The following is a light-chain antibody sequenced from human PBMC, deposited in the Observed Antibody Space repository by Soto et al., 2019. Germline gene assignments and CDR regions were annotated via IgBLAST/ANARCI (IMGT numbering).Light chain of an antibody. J-gene: IGKJ2*01. CDR2: SAS. CDR3: QQDNNWPPYS. Sequence: IVMTQSPATLSVSPGESATLSCRASQSVGTNLAWYQQTPGQAPRVLIHSASTTATGIPARFSGSGSDTEFTLTISGLQSEDFAIYYCQQDNNWPPYSFGQGTKLENK. V-gene: IGKV3-15*01. CDR1: QSVGTN.